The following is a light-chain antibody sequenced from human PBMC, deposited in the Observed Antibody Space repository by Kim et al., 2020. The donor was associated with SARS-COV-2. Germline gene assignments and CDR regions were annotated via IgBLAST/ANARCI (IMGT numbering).Light chain of an antibody. CDR3: ATWDASLNVWV. CDR1: NSNIGKNA. Sequence: ELTQPPSASGTPGQRVTMSCYGSNSNIGKNAVNWYQQLPGTAPKLILYINSQRPSGVPDRFSGSKSGTSASLAISGLQSEDEADYYCATWDASLNVWVFGGGTKLTVL. V-gene: IGLV1-44*01. CDR2: INS. J-gene: IGLJ3*02.